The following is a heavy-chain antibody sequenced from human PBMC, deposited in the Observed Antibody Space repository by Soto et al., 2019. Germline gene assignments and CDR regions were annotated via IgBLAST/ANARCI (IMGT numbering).Heavy chain of an antibody. V-gene: IGHV3-23*01. D-gene: IGHD1-26*01. CDR1: GFTFGNYA. CDR2: ITRTDST. CDR3: AKALVGEVGATDY. Sequence: PGGSLRLSCTASGFTFGNYAMSWVRQAPGKGLEWVSAITRTDSTYYADSVKGRFTISRDNSRNTLYLQMNSLGAEDAALYYCAKALVGEVGATDYWGQGTLVTVS. J-gene: IGHJ4*02.